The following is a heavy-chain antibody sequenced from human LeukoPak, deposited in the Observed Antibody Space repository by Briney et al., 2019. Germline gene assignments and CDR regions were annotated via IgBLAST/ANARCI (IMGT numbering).Heavy chain of an antibody. D-gene: IGHD6-6*01. Sequence: PSETLSLTCTVSGGSISSYYWSWIRQPPGKGLEWIGYIYCSGSTNYNPSLKSRVTISVDTSKNQFSLKLSSVTAADTAVYYCARTQGRPIAARPKGWFDPWGQGTLVTVSS. V-gene: IGHV4-59*01. J-gene: IGHJ5*02. CDR2: IYCSGST. CDR3: ARTQGRPIAARPKGWFDP. CDR1: GGSISSYY.